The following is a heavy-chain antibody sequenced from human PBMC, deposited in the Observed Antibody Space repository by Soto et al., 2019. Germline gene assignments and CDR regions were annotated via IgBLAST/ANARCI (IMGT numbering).Heavy chain of an antibody. CDR1: GGSISSGGYY. V-gene: IGHV4-31*01. CDR3: ASYLLAGDCRGGSCYSNVAFDI. CDR2: IYYSGRT. J-gene: IGHJ3*02. D-gene: IGHD2-15*01. Sequence: QVQLQESGPGLVKPSQTLSLTCTVSGGSISSGGYYWSWIRQHPGKGLEWIGYIYYSGRTYSNPSHKSPVTISVDTSKNQFSLQLSSVTGADTAVYYCASYLLAGDCRGGSCYSNVAFDIWGQGTMVTVSS.